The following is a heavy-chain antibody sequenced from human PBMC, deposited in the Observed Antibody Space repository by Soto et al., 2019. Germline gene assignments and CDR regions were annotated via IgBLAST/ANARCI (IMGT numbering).Heavy chain of an antibody. Sequence: SQTLSLTCAVYGGSFSGYYWSWIRQPPGKGLEWIGEINHSGSTNYNPSLKSRVTISVDTSKNQFSLKLSSVTAADTAVYYCARGRSSTVTPCCFFDYWGQGTLVTVSS. D-gene: IGHD4-17*01. CDR1: GGSFSGYY. J-gene: IGHJ4*02. V-gene: IGHV4-34*01. CDR3: ARGRSSTVTPCCFFDY. CDR2: INHSGST.